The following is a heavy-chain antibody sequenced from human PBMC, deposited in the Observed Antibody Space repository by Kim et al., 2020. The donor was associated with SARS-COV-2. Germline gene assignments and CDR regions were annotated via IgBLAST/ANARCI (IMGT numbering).Heavy chain of an antibody. J-gene: IGHJ4*02. D-gene: IGHD3-22*01. V-gene: IGHV3-11*01. Sequence: KGRFTISRDNAKNSLYLQMNSLRAEDTAVYYCARVSQRGSSSGYQYYFDYWGQGTLVTVSS. CDR3: ARVSQRGSSSGYQYYFDY.